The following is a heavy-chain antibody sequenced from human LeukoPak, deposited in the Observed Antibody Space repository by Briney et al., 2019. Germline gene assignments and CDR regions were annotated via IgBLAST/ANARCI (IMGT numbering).Heavy chain of an antibody. CDR1: GGSISSNSYY. Sequence: SETLSLTCAVSGGSISSNSYYWGWIRQPPGKGLEWIGSIYYSGSTYYNPSLKSRVTISVDTSKNQFSLKLSSVTAADTAVYYCARDLRGSGNYEFDYWGQGTLVTVSS. D-gene: IGHD3-10*01. CDR3: ARDLRGSGNYEFDY. V-gene: IGHV4-39*02. J-gene: IGHJ4*02. CDR2: IYYSGST.